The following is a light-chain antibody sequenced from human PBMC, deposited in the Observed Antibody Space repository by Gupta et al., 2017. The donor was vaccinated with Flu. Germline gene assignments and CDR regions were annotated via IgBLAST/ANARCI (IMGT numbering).Light chain of an antibody. V-gene: IGLV2-14*01. Sequence: ISCTGTSSDVGGYRYVSWYQQRPGKVPKLIIYEVSSRPSGVSHRFSGSKSGNTASLTISGLQAEDEADYYCSSYKSSSTTPIWVCGGGTKLTVL. J-gene: IGLJ3*02. CDR3: SSYKSSSTTPIWV. CDR2: EVS. CDR1: SSDVGGYRY.